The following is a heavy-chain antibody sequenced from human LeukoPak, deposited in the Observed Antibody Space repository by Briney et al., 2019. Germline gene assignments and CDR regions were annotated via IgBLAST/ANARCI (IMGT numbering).Heavy chain of an antibody. CDR3: APLGDYNWFDP. J-gene: IGHJ5*02. CDR2: INHSGST. D-gene: IGHD2-21*02. V-gene: IGHV4-34*01. Sequence: SETLSLTCAVYGGSFSGYYWSWIRQPPGKGLEWIGEINHSGSTNYNPSLKSRVTISVDTSKNQFSLKLSSVTAADTAVYYCAPLGDYNWFDPWGQGTLVTVSS. CDR1: GGSFSGYY.